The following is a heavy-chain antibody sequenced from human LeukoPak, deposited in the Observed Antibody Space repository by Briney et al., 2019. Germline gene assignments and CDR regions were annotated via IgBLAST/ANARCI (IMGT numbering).Heavy chain of an antibody. J-gene: IGHJ5*02. D-gene: IGHD2/OR15-2a*01. CDR1: GYNLTDYY. CDR2: INPYSGAT. Sequence: ASVKVSCKALGYNLTDYYFHWVRQAPGQGLEWMGKINPYSGATNYAQKFQGRVAMTRGASIYTVYMEPSRLTSDDTALYYCASFYVPWGQGTLVTVSS. CDR3: ASFYVP. V-gene: IGHV1-2*02.